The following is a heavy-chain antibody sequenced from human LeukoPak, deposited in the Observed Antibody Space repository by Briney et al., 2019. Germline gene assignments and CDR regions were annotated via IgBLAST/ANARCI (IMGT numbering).Heavy chain of an antibody. J-gene: IGHJ4*02. CDR2: TRNKANSHTT. D-gene: IGHD3-9*01. CDR1: GFTISGHY. Sequence: GGSLRLSCAASGFTISGHYMDWARQAPGKGLEWVGRTRNKANSHTTEYAASVKGRFTISRDDSKNSLYLQMNSLKTEDTAVYYCARVFPNTGYKAPDYWGQGTLVTVSS. CDR3: ARVFPNTGYKAPDY. V-gene: IGHV3-72*01.